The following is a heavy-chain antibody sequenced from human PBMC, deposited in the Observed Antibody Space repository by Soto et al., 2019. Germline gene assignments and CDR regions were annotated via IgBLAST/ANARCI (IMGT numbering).Heavy chain of an antibody. CDR1: GFTFSDYY. CDR3: AREDSSGYLYYFDY. V-gene: IGHV3-11*01. D-gene: IGHD3-22*01. J-gene: IGHJ4*02. CDR2: ISSSGSTI. Sequence: GGSLRLSCAASGFTFSDYYMSWIRQAPGKGLEWVSYISSSGSTIYYADSVKGRFTISRDNAKNSLYLQMNSLRAEDTAVYYCAREDSSGYLYYFDYWGQGTLVTVSS.